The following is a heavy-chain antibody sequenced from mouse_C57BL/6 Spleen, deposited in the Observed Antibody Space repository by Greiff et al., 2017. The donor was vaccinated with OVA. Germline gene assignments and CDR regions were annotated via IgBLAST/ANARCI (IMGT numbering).Heavy chain of an antibody. CDR1: GFSLTSYG. V-gene: IGHV2-2*01. CDR2: IWSGGST. J-gene: IGHJ3*01. D-gene: IGHD1-1*01. Sequence: VQLVESGPGLVQPSQSLSITCTVSGFSLTSYGVHWVRQSPGKGLEWLGVIWSGGSTDYNAAFISRLSISKNNSKSQVFFKMNSLQADDTAIYYCARNRYGSSYGFAYWGQGTLVTVSA. CDR3: ARNRYGSSYGFAY.